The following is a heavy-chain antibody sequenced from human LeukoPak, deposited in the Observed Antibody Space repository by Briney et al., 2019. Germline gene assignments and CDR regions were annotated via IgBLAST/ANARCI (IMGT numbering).Heavy chain of an antibody. J-gene: IGHJ4*02. V-gene: IGHV4-34*01. CDR1: GGSFIGYH. CDR2: IYHSGNT. Sequence: SETLSLTCAVYGGSFIGYHWGWIRQPPGKGLEWIGNIYHSGNTYYNPSLKSRVTISIDTSKNQFSLKLSSLTAADTAVYYCARDLSRSSFDYWGQGTLVTVSS. D-gene: IGHD1-26*01. CDR3: ARDLSRSSFDY.